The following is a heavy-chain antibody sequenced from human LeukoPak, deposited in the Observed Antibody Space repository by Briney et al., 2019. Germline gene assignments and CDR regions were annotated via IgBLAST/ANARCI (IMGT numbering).Heavy chain of an antibody. CDR3: ARASYSYDINGWVPFDY. Sequence: PSETLSLTCTVSGGSISSNNYFWGWIRQPAGKGLEWIGRIYTSGSTNYNPSLKSRVTISGDTSKNQFSLRLSSVTAADTAVYYCARASYSYDINGWVPFDYWGQGTLVTVSS. V-gene: IGHV4-61*02. CDR1: GGSISSNNYF. J-gene: IGHJ4*02. CDR2: IYTSGST. D-gene: IGHD3-22*01.